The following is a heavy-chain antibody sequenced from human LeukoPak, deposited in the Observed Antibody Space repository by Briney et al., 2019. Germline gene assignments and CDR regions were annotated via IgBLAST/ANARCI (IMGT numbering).Heavy chain of an antibody. V-gene: IGHV4-59*01. CDR1: GGSISSYY. CDR3: ARISYYYYYYGMDV. J-gene: IGHJ6*02. Sequence: KPSEPLSLTCPVSGGSISSYYWSWIRQPPGKGLEWIGYIYYSGSTNYNPSLKSRVTISVDTSKNQFSLKLSSVTAADTAVYYCARISYYYYYYGMDVWGQGTTVTVSS. CDR2: IYYSGST.